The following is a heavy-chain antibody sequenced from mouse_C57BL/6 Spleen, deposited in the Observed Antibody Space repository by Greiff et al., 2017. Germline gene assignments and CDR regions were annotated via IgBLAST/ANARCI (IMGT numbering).Heavy chain of an antibody. CDR1: GFTFSSYA. D-gene: IGHD6-1*02. J-gene: IGHJ2*01. Sequence: EVQVVESGEGLVKPGGSLKLSCAASGFTFSSYAMSWVRQTPEKRLEWVAYISSGGAYIYYADTVKGRFTISRDNARNTLYLQMSSLKSEDTAMYYCTREKASSFDYWGQGTTLTVSS. CDR2: ISSGGAYI. V-gene: IGHV5-9-1*02. CDR3: TREKASSFDY.